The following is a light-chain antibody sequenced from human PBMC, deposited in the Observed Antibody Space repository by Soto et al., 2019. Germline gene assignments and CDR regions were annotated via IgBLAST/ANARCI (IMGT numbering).Light chain of an antibody. V-gene: IGKV1-9*01. Sequence: DIQLTQSPSFLSASVGDRVTITCRASQGISSYLAWYQQKPGKAPKLLIYAASTLQSGVPSRFSGSGSGTEFTLTISILKPEDFATYYCQQLNSYRFTFGLGTKVDIK. J-gene: IGKJ3*01. CDR3: QQLNSYRFT. CDR1: QGISSY. CDR2: AAS.